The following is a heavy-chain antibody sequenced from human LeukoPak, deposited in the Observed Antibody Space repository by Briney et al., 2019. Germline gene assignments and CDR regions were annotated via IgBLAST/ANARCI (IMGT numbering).Heavy chain of an antibody. D-gene: IGHD3/OR15-3a*01. CDR1: GFTFRSFG. CDR2: IYTNGRDT. V-gene: IGHV3-23*05. J-gene: IGHJ4*02. CDR3: AHLVWEYVGGLDV. Sequence: GGSLRLSCAASGFTFRSFGMNWVRQAPGKGLEWVSGIYTNGRDTRYADSVKGRFTISRDNSKNTLYLQMHSLRVEDTAVYYCAHLVWEYVGGLDVWGQGTLVTVSS.